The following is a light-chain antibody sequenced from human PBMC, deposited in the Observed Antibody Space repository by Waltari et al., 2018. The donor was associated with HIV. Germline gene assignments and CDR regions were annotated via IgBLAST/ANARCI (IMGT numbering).Light chain of an antibody. CDR1: SSNIGNNF. CDR3: GTWDGSLNVWV. V-gene: IGLV1-51*01. CDR2: DNT. Sequence: QSVLPQPPSVSAASGQKVTISCSGSSSNIGNNFVSWYQQLPGIAPKLLIYDNTKRPSGNPDRFSGSKSGTSATLAITGLQTGDEADYYCGTWDGSLNVWVFGGGTKVTV. J-gene: IGLJ3*02.